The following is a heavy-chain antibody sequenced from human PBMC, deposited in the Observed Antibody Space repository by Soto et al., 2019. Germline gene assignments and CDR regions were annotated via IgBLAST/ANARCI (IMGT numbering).Heavy chain of an antibody. Sequence: QVQLVESGGGVFRPGRSLSLSCAASGFTFSSYGLHWSPQAPGKGRGGVAVFGYEGSNKYYADSVKGRFTISRDNSKNTLYLQMNSLRAEDTAVYYCARDRVAGTEDYYYYYGMDVWGQGTTVTVSS. D-gene: IGHD6-19*01. J-gene: IGHJ6*02. CDR2: FGYEGSNK. CDR1: GFTFSSYG. V-gene: IGHV3-33*01. CDR3: ARDRVAGTEDYYYYYGMDV.